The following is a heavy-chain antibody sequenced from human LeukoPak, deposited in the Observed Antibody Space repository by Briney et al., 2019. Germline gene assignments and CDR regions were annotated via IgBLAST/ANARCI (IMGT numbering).Heavy chain of an antibody. Sequence: SETLSLTCTVSGGSISSYYWGWIRQPPGKGLEWIGSIYHSGSTYYNPSLKSRVTISVDTSKNQFSPKLSSVTAADTAVYYCARHTPYSNRSYYYYMDVWGKGTTVTVSS. CDR2: IYHSGST. J-gene: IGHJ6*03. V-gene: IGHV4-38-2*02. CDR3: ARHTPYSNRSYYYYMDV. D-gene: IGHD4-11*01. CDR1: GGSISSYY.